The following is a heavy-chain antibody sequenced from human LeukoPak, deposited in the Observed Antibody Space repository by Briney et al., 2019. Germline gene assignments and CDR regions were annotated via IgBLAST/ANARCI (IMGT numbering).Heavy chain of an antibody. V-gene: IGHV3-30*01. D-gene: IGHD2-15*01. CDR2: ISYDGSNK. Sequence: GGSLRLSCAASGFTFSSYAMHWVRQAPGKGLEWVAVISYDGSNKYYADSVKGRFTISSDSSKNTLYLQMNSLRAEDTAVYYCARDRVVGDREKYFDYWGQGTLVTVSS. CDR3: ARDRVVGDREKYFDY. CDR1: GFTFSSYA. J-gene: IGHJ4*02.